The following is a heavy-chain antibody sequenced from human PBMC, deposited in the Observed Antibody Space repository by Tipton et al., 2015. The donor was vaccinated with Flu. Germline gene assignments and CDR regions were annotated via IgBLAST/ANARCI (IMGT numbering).Heavy chain of an antibody. CDR2: ISSSGSTI. V-gene: IGHV3-11*04. D-gene: IGHD2-15*01. J-gene: IGHJ1*01. CDR3: ASLYCSGGSCYEYFQH. CDR1: GFTFSDYC. Sequence: LSLTCAASGFTFSDYCMSWIRQAPGKGLEWVSYISSSGSTIYYADSVKGRFTISRDNAKNSLYLQMNSLRAEDTAVYYCASLYCSGGSCYEYFQHWGQGTLVTVSS.